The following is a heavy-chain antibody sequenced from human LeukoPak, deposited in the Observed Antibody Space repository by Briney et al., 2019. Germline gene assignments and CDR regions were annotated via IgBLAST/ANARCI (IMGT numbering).Heavy chain of an antibody. CDR3: ARETYPAGTAYWYFDY. V-gene: IGHV4-61*02. CDR1: GGSISSGSYY. CDR2: IYTSGST. J-gene: IGHJ4*02. D-gene: IGHD6-19*01. Sequence: SETLSLTCTVSGGSISSGSYYWSWIRQPAGKGLEWIGRIYTSGSTNYNPSLKSRVTISVDTSKNQFSLKLSSVTAADTAVYYCARETYPAGTAYWYFDYWGQGTLVTVSS.